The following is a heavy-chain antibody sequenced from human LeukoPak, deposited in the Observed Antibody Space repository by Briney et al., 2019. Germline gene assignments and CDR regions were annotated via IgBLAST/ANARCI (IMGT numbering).Heavy chain of an antibody. Sequence: PSETLSLTCTVSGGSISNYYWSWIRQPPGKGLEWIGYIYYSGSTKYNPSLKSRVTISVDTSKNQFSLRLNSVTAADTAVYYCARGRMVRGVIIVGGDYWGQGTLVTVSS. D-gene: IGHD3-10*01. J-gene: IGHJ4*02. CDR2: IYYSGST. CDR3: ARGRMVRGVIIVGGDY. V-gene: IGHV4-59*01. CDR1: GGSISNYY.